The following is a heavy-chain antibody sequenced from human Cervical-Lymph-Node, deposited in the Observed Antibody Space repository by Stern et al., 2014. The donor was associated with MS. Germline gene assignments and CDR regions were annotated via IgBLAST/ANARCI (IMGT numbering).Heavy chain of an antibody. V-gene: IGHV3-48*01. CDR1: GFTFSTYS. J-gene: IGHJ4*02. D-gene: IGHD3-3*01. CDR3: ARGKYFDPF. Sequence: EVQLVESGGGLVQPGGSLRLSCVASGFTFSTYSMNWVRQAPGKGLEWVSYISSSGTIYYAASVKGRFTISRDNAKNSLYLQMDSLRAEDTAVYYCARGKYFDPFWGQGTLVTVSS. CDR2: ISSSGTI.